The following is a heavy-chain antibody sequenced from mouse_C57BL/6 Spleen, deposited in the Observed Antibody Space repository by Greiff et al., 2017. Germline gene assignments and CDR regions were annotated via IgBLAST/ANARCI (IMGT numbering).Heavy chain of an antibody. Sequence: VQLQQSGPGLVQPSQSLSITCTVSGFSLTSYGVHWCRQSPGTGLEWLGVIWRGGSTDYNAALMARLSITKDNSKNQVFFKMNSLQADDTAIYYCATLAWTGGDMDVWGKGTTVTVSS. CDR1: GFSLTSYG. CDR3: ATLAWTGGDMDV. D-gene: IGHD6-1*01. J-gene: IGHJ4*01. CDR2: IWRGGST. V-gene: IGHV2-5*01.